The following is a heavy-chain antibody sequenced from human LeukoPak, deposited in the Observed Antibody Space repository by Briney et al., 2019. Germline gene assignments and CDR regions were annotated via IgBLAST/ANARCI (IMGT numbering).Heavy chain of an antibody. Sequence: ASVKVSCKASGYTFTSYDINWVRQATGQGLEWMGWMNPNSGNTGYAQKFQGRVTITRNTSISTAYMELSSLRSEDTAVYYCARARYYYGSGSYAFDSWGQGTLVTVSS. V-gene: IGHV1-8*03. CDR1: GYTFTSYD. D-gene: IGHD3-10*01. CDR2: MNPNSGNT. J-gene: IGHJ5*01. CDR3: ARARYYYGSGSYAFDS.